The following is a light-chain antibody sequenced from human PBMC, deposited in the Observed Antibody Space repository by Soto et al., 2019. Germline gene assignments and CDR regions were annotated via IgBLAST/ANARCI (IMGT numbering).Light chain of an antibody. J-gene: IGLJ1*01. CDR3: AAWDDAARSHV. V-gene: IGLV1-47*01. CDR1: ISNIGTNY. Sequence: QSVLTQPPSVSGTPGQRVTLSCSGGISNIGTNYVHWFQQLPGTAPKVLSNRDNQRPSGGPDLFSGSKSGTSAALAISGLRSEDEAEYYCAAWDDAARSHVFGTGTKLTVL. CDR2: RDN.